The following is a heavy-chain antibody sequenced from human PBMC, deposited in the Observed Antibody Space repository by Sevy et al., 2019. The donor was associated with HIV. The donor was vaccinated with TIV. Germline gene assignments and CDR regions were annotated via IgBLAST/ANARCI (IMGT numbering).Heavy chain of an antibody. V-gene: IGHV3-30*02. J-gene: IGHJ6*02. D-gene: IGHD3-3*01. CDR3: EKDLYDYRSGYYGYYGMDV. CDR2: IRFDGSMK. Sequence: GGSLRLSCAASGFRFSGYGMHWVRQAPGKGLEWVSLIRFDGSMKYIADSVKGRFTISRDKVKDTLYLQMNSLRPEDTAVYYCEKDLYDYRSGYYGYYGMDVWGQGTTVTVSS. CDR1: GFRFSGYG.